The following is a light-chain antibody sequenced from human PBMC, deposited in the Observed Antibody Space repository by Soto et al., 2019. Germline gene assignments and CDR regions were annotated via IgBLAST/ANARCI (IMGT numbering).Light chain of an antibody. CDR3: CSYAGSSTSWV. CDR2: EGS. Sequence: QSVLTQPASVSGSPGQSITISCTGTISDVGSYDLVSWYQQHPGKAPKLMIYEGSKWPSGVSSRFSGSKSGNTASLTISGLQAEDEADYYCCSYAGSSTSWVFGGGTKVTVL. CDR1: ISDVGSYDL. V-gene: IGLV2-23*01. J-gene: IGLJ3*02.